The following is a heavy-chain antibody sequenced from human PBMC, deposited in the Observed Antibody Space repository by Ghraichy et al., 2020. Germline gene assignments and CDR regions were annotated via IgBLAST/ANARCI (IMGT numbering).Heavy chain of an antibody. D-gene: IGHD6-19*01. J-gene: IGHJ6*02. CDR2: ISSSTRYI. Sequence: GGSLRLSCVASGLMFSPNTMNWVRQAPGKGLEWVSSISSSTRYIYYADSVKGRFTISGDNAQNSLYLQMNSLRAEDTAVYYCSRGGGAGTPVLYHMDVWGLGTTVTVSS. CDR1: GLMFSPNT. CDR3: SRGGGAGTPVLYHMDV. V-gene: IGHV3-21*01.